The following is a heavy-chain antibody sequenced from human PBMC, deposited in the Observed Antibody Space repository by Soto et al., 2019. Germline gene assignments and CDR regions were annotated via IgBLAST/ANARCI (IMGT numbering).Heavy chain of an antibody. V-gene: IGHV4-31*03. Sequence: SETLSLTCTVSGGSISSGGYYWSWIRQHPGKGLEWIGYIYYSGSTYYNPSLKSRVTISVDTSKNQFSLKLSSVTAADTAVYYCARAADILTGYLDYWGQGTLVTVSS. J-gene: IGHJ4*02. CDR3: ARAADILTGYLDY. D-gene: IGHD3-9*01. CDR2: IYYSGST. CDR1: GGSISSGGYY.